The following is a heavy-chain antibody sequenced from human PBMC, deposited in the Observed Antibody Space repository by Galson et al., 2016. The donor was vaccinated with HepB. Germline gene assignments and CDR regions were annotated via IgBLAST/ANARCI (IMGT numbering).Heavy chain of an antibody. V-gene: IGHV3-30*18. CDR3: AKTYYYYGMDV. J-gene: IGHJ6*02. Sequence: SLRLSCAASGFNFSNYGMHWVRQAPGKGLEWVAVITYDGTNQYYADSVKGRFTISRDNSKNTLYLQMNSLRVEDTAVYYCAKTYYYYGMDVWGQGTTVTVSS. CDR2: ITYDGTNQ. CDR1: GFNFSNYG.